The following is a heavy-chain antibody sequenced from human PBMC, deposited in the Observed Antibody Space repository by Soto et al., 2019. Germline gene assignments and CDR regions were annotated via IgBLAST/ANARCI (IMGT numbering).Heavy chain of an antibody. D-gene: IGHD4-17*01. Sequence: QVQLVQSGAEVKKPGSSVKVSCKASGGTFSSYAISWVRQAPGQGLEWMGGIIPIFGTANYAQKFQGRVTITADESTRTAYMELSSLRSEDTAVYYCARDPALMTTVTPHYHYGMDVWGQGTTVTVSS. V-gene: IGHV1-69*01. CDR3: ARDPALMTTVTPHYHYGMDV. CDR2: IIPIFGTA. J-gene: IGHJ6*02. CDR1: GGTFSSYA.